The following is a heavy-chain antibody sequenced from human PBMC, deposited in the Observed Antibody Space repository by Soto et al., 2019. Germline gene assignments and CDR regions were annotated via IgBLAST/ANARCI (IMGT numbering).Heavy chain of an antibody. D-gene: IGHD2-8*01. CDR3: ARYYSYAIDY. Sequence: SSTLFLTSTVSGGSINSGGFYLTLVRQHPGKGLEWIANIPSSGTTNCNPSLASRVTLSVDTSKNQCSLKMFSLTAADRAIYFFARYYSYAIDYWGRGTLVTVSS. V-gene: IGHV4-61*08. CDR2: IPSSGTT. J-gene: IGHJ4*02. CDR1: GGSINSGGFY.